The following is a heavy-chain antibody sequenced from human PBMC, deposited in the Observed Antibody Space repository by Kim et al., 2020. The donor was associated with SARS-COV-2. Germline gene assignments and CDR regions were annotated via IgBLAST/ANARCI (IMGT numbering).Heavy chain of an antibody. V-gene: IGHV6-1*01. Sequence: SVKSRITINPDTSKNQFSLQLNSVTPEDTAVYYCARGYGSSSWYPFSLDYWGQGALVTVSS. D-gene: IGHD6-13*01. J-gene: IGHJ4*02. CDR3: ARGYGSSSWYPFSLDY.